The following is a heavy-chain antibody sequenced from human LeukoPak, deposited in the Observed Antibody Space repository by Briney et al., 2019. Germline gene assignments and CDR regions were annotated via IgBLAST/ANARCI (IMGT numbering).Heavy chain of an antibody. CDR1: GFTFSSYA. J-gene: IGHJ4*02. V-gene: IGHV3-30-3*01. Sequence: PGGSLRLSCAASGFTFSSYAMHWVRQAPGKGLEWVAVISYDGSNKYYADSVKGRFTISRDNSKNTLYLQMNGLRAEDTAVYYCARATYYGSGPNDYWGQGTLVTVSS. CDR3: ARATYYGSGPNDY. CDR2: ISYDGSNK. D-gene: IGHD3-10*01.